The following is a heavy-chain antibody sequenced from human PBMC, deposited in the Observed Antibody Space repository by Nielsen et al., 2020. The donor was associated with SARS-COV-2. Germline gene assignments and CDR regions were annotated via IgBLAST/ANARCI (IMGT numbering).Heavy chain of an antibody. V-gene: IGHV4-4*02. CDR2: IYKIGNS. CDR3: ARLLTYSGSYFRFDP. J-gene: IGHJ5*02. CDR1: GGSISSINW. D-gene: IGHD1-26*01. Sequence: GSLRLSCAVSGGSISSINWWGWVRQLPGKGLEWIGEIYKIGNSNYTPSLKSRVPISVDKSKNQFSLRVTSVTAADTAVYYCARLLTYSGSYFRFDPWGQATLVTVSS.